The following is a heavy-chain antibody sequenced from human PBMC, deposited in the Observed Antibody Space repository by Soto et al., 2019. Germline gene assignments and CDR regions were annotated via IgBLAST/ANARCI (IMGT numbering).Heavy chain of an antibody. J-gene: IGHJ5*02. CDR2: IVVGSGNT. V-gene: IGHV1-58*01. Sequence: AVKVSCKASGFTFTSSAVQWVRQARGQRLEWIGWIVVGSGNTNYAQKFQERVTITRDMSTSTAYMELSSLRSEDTAVYYCAADLVTVGWFDPWGQGTLVTVSS. D-gene: IGHD2-15*01. CDR3: AADLVTVGWFDP. CDR1: GFTFTSSA.